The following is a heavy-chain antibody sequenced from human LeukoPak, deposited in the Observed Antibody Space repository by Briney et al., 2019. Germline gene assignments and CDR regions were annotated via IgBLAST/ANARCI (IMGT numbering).Heavy chain of an antibody. J-gene: IGHJ6*03. CDR2: IYHSGST. Sequence: SETLSLTCAVSGGSISSSNWWSWVRQPPGKGLEWIGEIYHSGSTNYNPSLKSRVTISVDKSKNQFSLKLSSVTAADTAVYYCASLSYDSSGYGYYYYYMDVWGKGTTVTVSS. CDR1: GGSISSSNW. V-gene: IGHV4-4*02. CDR3: ASLSYDSSGYGYYYYYMDV. D-gene: IGHD3-22*01.